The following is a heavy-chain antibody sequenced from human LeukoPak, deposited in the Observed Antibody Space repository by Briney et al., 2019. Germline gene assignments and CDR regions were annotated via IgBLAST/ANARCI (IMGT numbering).Heavy chain of an antibody. CDR2: ISYDGSNK. V-gene: IGHV3-30*04. J-gene: IGHJ4*02. Sequence: GRSLRLSCAASGFTFSSYAMHWVRQAPGKGLEWVAVISYDGSNKYYADSVKGRFTISRDNSKNTLYLQMNSLRAEDTAVYYCARDYGDYFLDYWGQGTLVTVSS. CDR1: GFTFSSYA. CDR3: ARDYGDYFLDY. D-gene: IGHD4-17*01.